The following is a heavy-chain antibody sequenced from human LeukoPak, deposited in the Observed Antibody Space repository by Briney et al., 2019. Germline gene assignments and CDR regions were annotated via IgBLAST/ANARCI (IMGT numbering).Heavy chain of an antibody. CDR1: GYTFTGYY. CDR3: ARDLNYWAYSGSCP. Sequence: ASVKVSCKASGYTFTGYYMHWVRQAPGQGLEWMGWINPNSGGTNYAQKFQGRVTMTRDTSISTAYMELSRLRSDDTAVYYCARDLNYWAYSGSCPWGQGTLVTVSS. CDR2: INPNSGGT. V-gene: IGHV1-2*02. D-gene: IGHD1-26*01. J-gene: IGHJ5*02.